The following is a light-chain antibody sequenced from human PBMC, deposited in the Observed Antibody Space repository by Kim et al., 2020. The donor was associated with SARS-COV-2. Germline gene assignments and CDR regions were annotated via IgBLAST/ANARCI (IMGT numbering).Light chain of an antibody. V-gene: IGLV7-43*01. CDR2: GTS. J-gene: IGLJ3*02. CDR1: TGAVTSGYP. Sequence: TVTPTLTSRTGAVTSGYPPTWFQQKPGQPPRSLIYGTSYKHSWTPARFSGSLLGGKAALTVSGVQPEDEADYYCLVVHNEAWVFGGGTQLTVL. CDR3: LVVHNEAWV.